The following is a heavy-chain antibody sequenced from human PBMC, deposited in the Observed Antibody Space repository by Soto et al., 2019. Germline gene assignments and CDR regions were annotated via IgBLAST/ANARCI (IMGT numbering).Heavy chain of an antibody. J-gene: IGHJ3*02. D-gene: IGHD1-26*01. CDR3: ATVRIVGPKGGAFDI. V-gene: IGHV1-24*01. CDR1: GYTLTELS. CDR2: FDPEDGET. Sequence: AAVKVSCKVSGYTLTELSMHWVRQAPGKGLEWMGGFDPEDGETIYAQKFQGRVTMTEDTSTDTAYMELSSLRSEDTAVYYCATVRIVGPKGGAFDIWGQGTMVTVSS.